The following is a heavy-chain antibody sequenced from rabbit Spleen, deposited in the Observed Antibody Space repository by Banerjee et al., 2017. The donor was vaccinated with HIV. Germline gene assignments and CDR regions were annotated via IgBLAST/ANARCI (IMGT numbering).Heavy chain of an antibody. J-gene: IGHJ2*01. CDR3: ARNYVNAFDP. D-gene: IGHD1-1*01. CDR1: GFSFSSSVD. V-gene: IGHV1S45*01. CDR2: IYTGNGKT. Sequence: QEQLVESGGGLVQPGASLTLTCTASGFSFSSSVDMCWVRQAPGKGLEWTACIYTGNGKTYYASWATGRFTISKTSSTTVTLQMTSLTAADTATYFCARNYVNAFDPWGPGTLVTVS.